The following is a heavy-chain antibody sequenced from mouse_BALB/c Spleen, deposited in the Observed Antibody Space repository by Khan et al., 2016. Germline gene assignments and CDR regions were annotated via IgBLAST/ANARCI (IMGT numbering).Heavy chain of an antibody. CDR1: GSFTSYW. Sequence: QVQLKQSGAELVRPGPSVKLSCKASGSFTSYWINWMKQRPGQGLEWIGNIYPFDRYTNYNQKFKDKATLTVDKSSSTAYMQLSSPTSEDSAIYYCTRGESSMIRGFAYWGQGTLVTVSA. CDR3: TRGESSMIRGFAY. CDR2: IYPFDRYT. D-gene: IGHD2-4*01. V-gene: IGHV1-69*02. J-gene: IGHJ3*01.